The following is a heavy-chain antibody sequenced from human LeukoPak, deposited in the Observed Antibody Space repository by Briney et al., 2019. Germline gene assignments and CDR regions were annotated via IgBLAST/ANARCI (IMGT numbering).Heavy chain of an antibody. D-gene: IGHD1-26*01. V-gene: IGHV3-30*02. CDR1: GFTFSDYG. J-gene: IGHJ3*02. CDR2: IRYDGSKK. Sequence: GGSLRLSCAASGFTFSDYGIPWVRQAPGKGLAWVAFIRYDGSKKYYADSVKGRFTISRDNSKNTLYLQMNSLGAEDTAVYYCAKTKRGGVGASRYAFDIWGQGTMVTVSS. CDR3: AKTKRGGVGASRYAFDI.